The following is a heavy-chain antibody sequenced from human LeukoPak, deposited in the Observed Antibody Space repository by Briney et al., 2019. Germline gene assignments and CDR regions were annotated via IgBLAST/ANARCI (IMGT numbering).Heavy chain of an antibody. CDR1: GFTFDDYA. J-gene: IGHJ6*04. Sequence: PGRSLRLSCAASGFTFDDYAMHWVRQAPGKGLEWVSGISWNSGSIGYADSVKGRFTISRDNAKNSLYLQMNSLRAEDMALYYCAKVSYYDSSLDVWGKGTTVTVSS. CDR3: AKVSYYDSSLDV. D-gene: IGHD3-3*01. CDR2: ISWNSGSI. V-gene: IGHV3-9*03.